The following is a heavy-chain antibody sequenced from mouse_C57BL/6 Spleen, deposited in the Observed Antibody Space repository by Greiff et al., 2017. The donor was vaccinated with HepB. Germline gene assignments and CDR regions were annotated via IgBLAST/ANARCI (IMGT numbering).Heavy chain of an antibody. J-gene: IGHJ4*01. CDR2: IDPSDSYT. CDR3: ARGGY. Sequence: QVQLQQPGAELVKPGASVKLSCKASGYTFTSYWMQWVKQRPGQGLEWIGEIDPSDSYTNYNQKFKGKATLTVDTSSSTAYMQLSSLTSEDSAVYYCARGGYWGQGTSVTVSS. CDR1: GYTFTSYW. V-gene: IGHV1-50*01.